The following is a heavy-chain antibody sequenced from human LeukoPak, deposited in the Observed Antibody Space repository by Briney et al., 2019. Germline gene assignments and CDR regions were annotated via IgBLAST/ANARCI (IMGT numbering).Heavy chain of an antibody. CDR2: LSGTGGTR. J-gene: IGHJ4*02. D-gene: IGHD3-10*01. CDR1: GFSFSSYA. V-gene: IGHV3-23*01. CDR3: AKDRIGTYYFFDS. Sequence: GGSLRLSCTASGFSFSSYAMTWVRQAPGKGMEWVSALSGTGGTRYYENSVQGRFTISRDNSKNTVYLQMNSLRADDTAVYYCAKDRIGTYYFFDSWGQGTQVTVSS.